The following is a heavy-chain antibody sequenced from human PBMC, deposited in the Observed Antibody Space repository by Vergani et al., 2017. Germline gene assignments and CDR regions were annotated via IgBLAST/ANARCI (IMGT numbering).Heavy chain of an antibody. Sequence: QVQLQESGPGLVKPSETLSLTCTVSGYSISTGYYWGWIRQPPGKGLEWIGSIFHSGTTYYNPSLKSRLSISVDTSKNQFSLKLSSVTAADTAVYYCAILGRTSMSAAINFWGQGTLVTVSS. CDR1: GYSISTGYY. J-gene: IGHJ4*02. V-gene: IGHV4-38-2*02. CDR2: IFHSGTT. CDR3: AILGRTSMSAAINF. D-gene: IGHD6-25*01.